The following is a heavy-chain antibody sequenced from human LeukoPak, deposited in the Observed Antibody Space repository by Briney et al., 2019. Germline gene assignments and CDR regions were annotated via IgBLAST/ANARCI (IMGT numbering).Heavy chain of an antibody. J-gene: IGHJ3*02. Sequence: SVKVSCKASGGTFSSYAISWVRQAPGQGLEWMGGIIPIFGTANYAQKFQGRVTITADESTSAAYMELSSLRSEDTAVYYCARSTMTTVTTHDAFDIWGQGTMVTVSS. V-gene: IGHV1-69*13. CDR3: ARSTMTTVTTHDAFDI. D-gene: IGHD4-17*01. CDR2: IIPIFGTA. CDR1: GGTFSSYA.